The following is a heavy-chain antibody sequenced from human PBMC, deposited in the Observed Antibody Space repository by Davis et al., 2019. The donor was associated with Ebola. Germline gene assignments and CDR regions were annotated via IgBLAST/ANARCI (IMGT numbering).Heavy chain of an antibody. J-gene: IGHJ3*02. CDR2: INPITGGT. CDR1: GYRLTSYY. Sequence: ASVTVSCKASGYRLTSYYMHWVRQAPGQGLEWMGIINPITGGTSYAQNFQVRVNMTRDTSTSTVYMELSSLGSEDTAVYYCAREGGRYYDSSGYVFDIWGQGTMVKVSS. V-gene: IGHV1-46*01. CDR3: AREGGRYYDSSGYVFDI. D-gene: IGHD3-22*01.